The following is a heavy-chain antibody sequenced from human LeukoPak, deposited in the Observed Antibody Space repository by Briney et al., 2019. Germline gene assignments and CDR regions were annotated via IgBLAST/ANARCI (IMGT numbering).Heavy chain of an antibody. CDR2: ISAYNGNT. D-gene: IGHD2-15*01. CDR3: ARRAYCSGGSCYSPYFDY. Sequence: GASVKVSCKASGCTFTSYGISWVRQAPGQGLEWMGWISAYNGNTNYAQKLQGRVTMTTDTSTSTAYMELRSLRSDDTAVYYCARRAYCSGGSCYSPYFDYWGQGTLVTVSS. J-gene: IGHJ4*02. V-gene: IGHV1-18*01. CDR1: GCTFTSYG.